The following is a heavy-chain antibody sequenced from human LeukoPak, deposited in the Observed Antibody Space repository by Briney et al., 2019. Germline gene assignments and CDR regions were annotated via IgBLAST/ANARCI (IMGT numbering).Heavy chain of an antibody. CDR3: TRGGGLNGYGYGYDFDH. CDR1: EYTFSSYD. Sequence: ASVKVSCKASEYTFSSYDINWVRQTTGQGLEWMGWMNPKNGNTANARKFQGRVSMTRNTSISTAYMELSSLTSEDTAVYYCTRGGGLNGYGYGYDFDHWGQGTLVTVSS. J-gene: IGHJ4*02. V-gene: IGHV1-8*01. CDR2: MNPKNGNT. D-gene: IGHD5-18*01.